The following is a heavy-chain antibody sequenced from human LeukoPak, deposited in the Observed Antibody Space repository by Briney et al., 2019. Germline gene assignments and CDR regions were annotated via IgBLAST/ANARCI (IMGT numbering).Heavy chain of an antibody. CDR1: GGSISSYY. CDR3: ARHVAEMATPHYMDV. Sequence: SETLSLTCTVSGGSISSYYWSWIRQPAGKGLEWIGRIYTSGSTNYNPSLKSRVTMSVDTSKNQFSLKLSSVTAADTAVYYCARHVAEMATPHYMDVWGKGTTVTISS. D-gene: IGHD5-24*01. V-gene: IGHV4-4*07. CDR2: IYTSGST. J-gene: IGHJ6*03.